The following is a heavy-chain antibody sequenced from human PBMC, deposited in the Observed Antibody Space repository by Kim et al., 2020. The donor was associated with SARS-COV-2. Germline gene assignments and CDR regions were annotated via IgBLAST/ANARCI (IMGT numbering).Heavy chain of an antibody. Sequence: GGSLRLSCAASGFAFSSYGMHWVRQAPGKGLVWVAVISYDGSNKYYADSVKGRFTISRDNSKNTLYLQMNSLRAEDTAVYYCARDVSVAGTYQLGYYYYYYGMDVWGQGTTVTVSS. D-gene: IGHD6-19*01. CDR1: GFAFSSYG. CDR2: ISYDGSNK. J-gene: IGHJ6*02. V-gene: IGHV3-33*05. CDR3: ARDVSVAGTYQLGYYYYYYGMDV.